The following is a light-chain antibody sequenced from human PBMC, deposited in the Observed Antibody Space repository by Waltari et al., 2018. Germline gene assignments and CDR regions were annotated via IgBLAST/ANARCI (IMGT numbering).Light chain of an antibody. CDR1: QSVGSN. Sequence: ETVMTQSQATRSVYPGEKATLSCRASQSVGSNLAWYQQKPGQAPRLLIYGASTRATGIPAKFSGSASGTEFTLTISSLQSEDFAVYYCQQYNNWPPWTFGQGTKVEI. J-gene: IGKJ1*01. V-gene: IGKV3-15*01. CDR2: GAS. CDR3: QQYNNWPPWT.